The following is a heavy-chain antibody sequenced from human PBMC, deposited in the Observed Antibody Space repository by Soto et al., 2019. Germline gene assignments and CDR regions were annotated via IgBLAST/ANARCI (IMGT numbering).Heavy chain of an antibody. J-gene: IGHJ5*02. CDR1: GYIFTDYY. CDR3: ARGRQLVPRWFDP. V-gene: IGHV1-69*13. Sequence: SVKVSCKASGYIFTDYYMHWVRQAPGQGLEWMGGIIPTFGSANYAQKFQGRVTITADESTSTAYMELSSLRSEDTAVYYCARGRQLVPRWFDPWGQGTLVTVSS. D-gene: IGHD6-13*01. CDR2: IIPTFGSA.